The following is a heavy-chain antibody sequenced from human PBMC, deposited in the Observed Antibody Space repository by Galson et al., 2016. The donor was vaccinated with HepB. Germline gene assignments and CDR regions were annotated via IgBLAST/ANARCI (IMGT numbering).Heavy chain of an antibody. CDR1: GFTFRSYW. J-gene: IGHJ6*02. CDR3: ARRIDTQRRIAGWGWGMDV. CDR2: INQDGSEK. D-gene: IGHD6-19*01. V-gene: IGHV3-7*01. Sequence: SLRLSCAASGFTFRSYWMSWVRQAPGKGLEWVANINQDGSEKYSEDSVKGRFTIYRDNGKNSLYLQMSSMRVEDAGVYYRARRIDTQRRIAGWGWGMDVWGQGTTVTVS.